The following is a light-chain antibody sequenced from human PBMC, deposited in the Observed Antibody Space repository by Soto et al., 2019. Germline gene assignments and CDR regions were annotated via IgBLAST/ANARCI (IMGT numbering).Light chain of an antibody. Sequence: QSVLTQPPSVSGDPGQRVTISCTGSSSNIGAGYDVHWYQQLPGTAPKLLIYGNNNRPSGVPDRFSGSKSGTSASLAITGLQAEDEADYYCQSYDSSLSVWVFGGGTKLTVL. V-gene: IGLV1-40*01. J-gene: IGLJ3*02. CDR2: GNN. CDR1: SSNIGAGYD. CDR3: QSYDSSLSVWV.